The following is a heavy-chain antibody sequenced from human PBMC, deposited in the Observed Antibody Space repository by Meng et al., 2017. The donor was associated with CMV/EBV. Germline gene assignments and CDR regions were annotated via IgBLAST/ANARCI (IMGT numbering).Heavy chain of an antibody. CDR1: GFTCGDYY. Sequence: AASGFTCGDYYMGWIRQVPGKGLEWVSYISISGSTIYYADSVKGRFTISRDNAKNSLYLQMNSLRAEDTAVYYCARVDSGSYSFDLWGRGTLVTVSS. D-gene: IGHD1-26*01. CDR3: ARVDSGSYSFDL. V-gene: IGHV3-11*01. CDR2: ISISGSTI. J-gene: IGHJ2*01.